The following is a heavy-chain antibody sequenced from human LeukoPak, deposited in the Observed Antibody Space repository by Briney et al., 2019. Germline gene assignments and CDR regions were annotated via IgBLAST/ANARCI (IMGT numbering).Heavy chain of an antibody. CDR1: GGSTSSYY. Sequence: PSETLSLTCTVSGGSTSSYYWSWIRQPAGKGLEWIGRIYTSGSTNYNPSLKSRVTMSVDTPKNQFSLKLSSVTAADTAVYYCARDQREPRGAYFDYWGQGTLVTVSS. D-gene: IGHD3-10*01. V-gene: IGHV4-4*07. CDR2: IYTSGST. CDR3: ARDQREPRGAYFDY. J-gene: IGHJ4*02.